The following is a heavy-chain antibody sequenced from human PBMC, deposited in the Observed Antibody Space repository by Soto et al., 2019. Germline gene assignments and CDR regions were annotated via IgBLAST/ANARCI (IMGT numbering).Heavy chain of an antibody. J-gene: IGHJ4*02. CDR1: GGSFSGYY. CDR3: AGIAAAGYLRPPDY. CDR2: INHSGST. Sequence: QVQLQQWGAGLLKPSETLSLTCAVYGGSFSGYYWSWIRQPPGKGLEWLGEINHSGSTNYNPSLKSRVTISVDTSKNQFSLKLSSVTAADTAVYYCAGIAAAGYLRPPDYWGQGTLVTVSS. V-gene: IGHV4-34*01. D-gene: IGHD6-13*01.